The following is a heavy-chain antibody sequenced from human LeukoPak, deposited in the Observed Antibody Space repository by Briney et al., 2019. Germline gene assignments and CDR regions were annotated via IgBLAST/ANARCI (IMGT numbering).Heavy chain of an antibody. J-gene: IGHJ4*02. V-gene: IGHV3-23*01. CDR3: AKESPAFDC. CDR2: ISYSGDTT. Sequence: GGSLRLSCAASGFTFSDYAMTWVRQAPRKGLDWVSVISYSGDTTYYADSVKGRFTISRDNSKNTLYLQMNGLRVEDTAVYYCAKESPAFDCWGQGTLVTVSS. CDR1: GFTFSDYA.